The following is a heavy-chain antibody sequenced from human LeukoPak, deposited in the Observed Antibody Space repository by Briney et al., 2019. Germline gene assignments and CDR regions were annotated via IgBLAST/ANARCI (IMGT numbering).Heavy chain of an antibody. CDR2: IWSDGTNE. CDR3: AREGGSGSYSGNFDY. D-gene: IGHD1-26*01. J-gene: IGHJ4*02. Sequence: PGGSLRLSCAAPGFTFSNYGMHWVRQAPRKRLEWVAFIWSDGTNEPYVDSVKGRFIISRDNSENPLYLQMTSLRAEDTAVYTCAREGGSGSYSGNFDYWGQGALVTVSS. CDR1: GFTFSNYG. V-gene: IGHV3-33*01.